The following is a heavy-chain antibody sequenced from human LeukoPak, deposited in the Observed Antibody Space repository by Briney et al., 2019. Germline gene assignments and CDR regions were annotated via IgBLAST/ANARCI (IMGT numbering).Heavy chain of an antibody. D-gene: IGHD5-24*01. J-gene: IGHJ4*02. CDR2: INHSGST. CDR3: ASARMATITVDY. Sequence: SETLSLTCAVYGGSFSGYYWSWIRQPPGKGLEWIGEINHSGSTNYNPSLKSQVTISVDTSKNQFSLKLSSVTAADTAVYYCASARMATITVDYWGQGTLVTVSS. V-gene: IGHV4-34*01. CDR1: GGSFSGYY.